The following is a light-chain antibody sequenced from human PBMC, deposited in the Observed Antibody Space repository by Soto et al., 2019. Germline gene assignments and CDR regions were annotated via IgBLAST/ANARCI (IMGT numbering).Light chain of an antibody. Sequence: QAVVTQPPSVYGAPGQRVTISCTGGNSNIGASNDVHWYQQIPGTAPKLLIYGDNNRPSGVPDRFSGSKSGTSASLAITGLQAEDEADYYCHSYDSSLSGSVFGGGTKLTVL. V-gene: IGLV1-40*01. CDR2: GDN. CDR1: NSNIGASND. J-gene: IGLJ3*02. CDR3: HSYDSSLSGSV.